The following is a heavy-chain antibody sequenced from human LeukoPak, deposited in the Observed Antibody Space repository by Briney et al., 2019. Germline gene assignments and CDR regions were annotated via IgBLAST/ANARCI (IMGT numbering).Heavy chain of an antibody. CDR3: ARDLQEYCSGGSCSLFEY. CDR2: LSGSSSYM. V-gene: IGHV3-21*01. CDR1: GFPFSSYS. Sequence: GGSPRLSCAASGFPFSSYSRNWVRQAPGKGVEWVSSLSGSSSYMYYADSVKGRFTISRHNAKNSLYLQMHSLRAEDTAVYHCARDLQEYCSGGSCSLFEYWGQGTLVTVSS. D-gene: IGHD2-15*01. J-gene: IGHJ4*02.